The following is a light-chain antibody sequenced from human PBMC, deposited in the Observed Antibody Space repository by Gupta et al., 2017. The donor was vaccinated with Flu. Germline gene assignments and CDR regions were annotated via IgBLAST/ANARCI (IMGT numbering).Light chain of an antibody. Sequence: GGKNNVPWYQQKAGQAPVLVVYEDSTRPSGVSYRFSGSNSGNTASLTIPGVQAEDEGDYYCRASAASCAPVLFGGGTKLTVL. CDR1: GGKNN. V-gene: IGLV2-11*02. CDR2: EDS. CDR3: RASAASCAPVL. J-gene: IGLJ2*01.